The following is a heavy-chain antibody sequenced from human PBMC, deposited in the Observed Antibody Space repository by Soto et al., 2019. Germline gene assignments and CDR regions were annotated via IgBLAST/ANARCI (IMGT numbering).Heavy chain of an antibody. V-gene: IGHV4-30-4*01. CDR3: ARGRGYSYGLDP. CDR2: ISYSGTT. D-gene: IGHD5-18*01. J-gene: IGHJ5*02. CDR1: GDSISSNNNY. Sequence: SETLSLTCTVSGDSISSNNNYWSWIRQPPGEGLEWIGFISYSGTTSYSPSLKSRVAISLYTSKNQFSLSLSSVTAADTAVYYCARGRGYSYGLDPWGQGTLVTVSS.